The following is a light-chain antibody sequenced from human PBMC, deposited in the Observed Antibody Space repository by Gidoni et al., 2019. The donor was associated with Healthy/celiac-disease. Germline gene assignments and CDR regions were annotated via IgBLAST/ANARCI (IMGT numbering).Light chain of an antibody. CDR3: QQYDNLPRT. CDR1: QDISNY. V-gene: IGKV1-33*01. Sequence: DIQLTHSPSSLSASVGDRVTITCQARQDISNYLNWYQQKPGKAPKLLIYEASNLETGVPSRFSGSGSGTDFTFTISSLQPEDIATYYCQQYDNLPRTFXXXTKLEIK. CDR2: EAS. J-gene: IGKJ2*01.